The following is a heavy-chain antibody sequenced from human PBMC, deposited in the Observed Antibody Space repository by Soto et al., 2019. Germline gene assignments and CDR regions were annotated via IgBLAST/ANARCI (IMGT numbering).Heavy chain of an antibody. CDR2: IYYSGST. CDR1: GGSISSGGYY. V-gene: IGHV4-31*03. D-gene: IGHD1-20*01. CDR3: ARGSITGTTQYVDY. J-gene: IGHJ4*02. Sequence: TSETLSLPCTVSGGSISSGGYYWSWIRQHPGKGLEWIGYIYYSGSTYYNPSLKSRVTLSVDTSKNQFSLKLSSVTAADTAVYFCARGSITGTTQYVDYWGQGTLVTVSS.